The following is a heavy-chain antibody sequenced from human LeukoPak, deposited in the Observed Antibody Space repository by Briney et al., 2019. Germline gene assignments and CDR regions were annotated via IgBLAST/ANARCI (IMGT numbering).Heavy chain of an antibody. D-gene: IGHD5-12*01. V-gene: IGHV3-33*01. J-gene: IGHJ6*02. CDR1: GFTFSSYG. Sequence: GGSLRLSCAASGFTFSSYGMHWVRQAPGKGLEWVAVIWYDGSNKYYADSVKGRFTISRDNSKNTLYLQMNSLRAEDTAVYYCARGDSGYGYYYYGMDVWGQGTTVTVSS. CDR2: IWYDGSNK. CDR3: ARGDSGYGYYYYGMDV.